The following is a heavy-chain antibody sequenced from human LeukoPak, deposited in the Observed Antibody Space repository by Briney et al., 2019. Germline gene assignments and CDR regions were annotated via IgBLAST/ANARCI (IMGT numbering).Heavy chain of an antibody. CDR2: INPSGGST. CDR3: ARAKPPHYDFWSGYYLSGFTSCYMDV. D-gene: IGHD3-3*01. V-gene: IGHV1-46*01. Sequence: GASVTVSCKASGYTFTSYYMHWVRQAPGQGLEWMGIINPSGGSTSYAQKFQGRVTMTRDMSTSTVYMELSSLRSEDTAVYYCARAKPPHYDFWSGYYLSGFTSCYMDVWGKGTTVTVSS. CDR1: GYTFTSYY. J-gene: IGHJ6*03.